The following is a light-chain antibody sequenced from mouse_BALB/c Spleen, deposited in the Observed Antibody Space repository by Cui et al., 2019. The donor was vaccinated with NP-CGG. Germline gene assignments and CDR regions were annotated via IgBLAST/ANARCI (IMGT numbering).Light chain of an antibody. CDR3: ALWYSNHWV. CDR1: TGAVTTSNY. CDR2: GTN. Sequence: HAVVTQDSTHTTSPGETATLTCRSSTGAVTTSNYANWVQEKPDHLFTGLIGGTNNRAPGVPSRFSGSLIGDKAALTITGAQTEDEAIYFCALWYSNHWVFGGGTKLTVL. V-gene: IGLV1*01. J-gene: IGLJ1*01.